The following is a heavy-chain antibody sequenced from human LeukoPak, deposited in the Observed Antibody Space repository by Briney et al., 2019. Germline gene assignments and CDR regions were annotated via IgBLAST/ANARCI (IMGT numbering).Heavy chain of an antibody. Sequence: SETLSLTCTVSGGSISSHYWSWIRQPPGKGLEWMGYIYYSGSTNYNPSLKSRVTISVDTSKNQFSLKLSSVTAADTAVYYCARVDTAMVTEYYMDVWGKGTTVTVYS. CDR3: ARVDTAMVTEYYMDV. V-gene: IGHV4-59*11. D-gene: IGHD5-18*01. CDR2: IYYSGST. CDR1: GGSISSHY. J-gene: IGHJ6*03.